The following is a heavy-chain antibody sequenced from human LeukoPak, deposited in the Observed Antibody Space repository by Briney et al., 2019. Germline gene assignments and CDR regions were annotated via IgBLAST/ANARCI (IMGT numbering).Heavy chain of an antibody. J-gene: IGHJ4*02. CDR1: GFTFTNYG. CDR2: ISGGGGST. Sequence: GGSLRLSCTASGFTFTNYGMNWVRQAPRKGLEWVSVISGGGGSTYYADSVMGRFTISRDNSKDTLYLHMNSLRAEDTAVYYCAKDGGSLGEVRDWGQGTLVTVSS. CDR3: AKDGGSLGEVRD. V-gene: IGHV3-23*01. D-gene: IGHD3-16*01.